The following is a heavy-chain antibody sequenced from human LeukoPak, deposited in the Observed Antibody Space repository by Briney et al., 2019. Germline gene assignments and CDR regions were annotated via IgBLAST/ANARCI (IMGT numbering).Heavy chain of an antibody. Sequence: ASVKVSCKVSGYTLTELSMHWVRQAPGKGLERMGGFDPEDGETIYAQKFQGRVTMTEDTSTDTAYMELSSLRSEDTAVYYCATTDSSGSPSFDYWGQGTLVTVSS. CDR3: ATTDSSGSPSFDY. J-gene: IGHJ4*02. CDR2: FDPEDGET. CDR1: GYTLTELS. D-gene: IGHD3-22*01. V-gene: IGHV1-24*01.